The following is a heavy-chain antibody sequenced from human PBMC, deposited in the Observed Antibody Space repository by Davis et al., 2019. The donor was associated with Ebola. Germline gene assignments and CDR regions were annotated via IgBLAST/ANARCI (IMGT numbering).Heavy chain of an antibody. CDR2: INHSGST. V-gene: IGHV4-34*01. CDR1: GGSISSHY. J-gene: IGHJ4*02. Sequence: PSETLSLTCTVSGGSISSHYWSWIRQPPGKGLEWIGEINHSGSTNYNPSLKSRVTISVDTSKNQFSLKLSSVTAADTAVYYCARDLPFCSSTSCYSRDFDYWGQGTLVTVSS. D-gene: IGHD2-2*02. CDR3: ARDLPFCSSTSCYSRDFDY.